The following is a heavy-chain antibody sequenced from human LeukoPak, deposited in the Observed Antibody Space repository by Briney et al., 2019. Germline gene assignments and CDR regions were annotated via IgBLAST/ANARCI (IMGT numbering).Heavy chain of an antibody. CDR2: IYTSGST. D-gene: IGHD5-18*01. V-gene: IGHV4-4*07. Sequence: SETLSLTCTVSGVSISSYSWSWIRQPAGKGLEWIGRIYTSGSTNYNPSLKSRVTISVDTSKNQFSLKLTSVTAADTAVYYCARTTEGGYTYGYFYYYYMDVWGKGTTVTISS. J-gene: IGHJ6*03. CDR3: ARTTEGGYTYGYFYYYYMDV. CDR1: GVSISSYS.